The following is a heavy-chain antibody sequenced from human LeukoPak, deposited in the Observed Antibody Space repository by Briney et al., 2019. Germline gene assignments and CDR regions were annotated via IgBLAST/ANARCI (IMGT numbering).Heavy chain of an antibody. V-gene: IGHV4-34*01. CDR3: ARGSRPKAT. Sequence: SETLSLTCAVYGGSFSGYYWSWIRQPPGKGLEWIGEINHSGSTNYNPSLKSRVTISVDTSKNQFSLKLSSVTAADTAVYYCARGSRPKATWGQGTLVTVSS. CDR2: INHSGST. CDR1: GGSFSGYY. J-gene: IGHJ5*02.